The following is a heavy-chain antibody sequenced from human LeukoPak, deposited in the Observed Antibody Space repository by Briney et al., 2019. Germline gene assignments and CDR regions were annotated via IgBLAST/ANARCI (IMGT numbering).Heavy chain of an antibody. Sequence: SETLSLTCTVSGYSISSGYYWGWIRQPPGKGLEWIGSIYHSGSTYYNPSLKSRVTISVDTSKNQFSLNLSSVTAADTAVYYCARRRTTGTTGYFDYWGQGTLVTVSS. D-gene: IGHD1-1*01. J-gene: IGHJ4*02. CDR1: GYSISSGYY. CDR2: IYHSGST. V-gene: IGHV4-38-2*02. CDR3: ARRRTTGTTGYFDY.